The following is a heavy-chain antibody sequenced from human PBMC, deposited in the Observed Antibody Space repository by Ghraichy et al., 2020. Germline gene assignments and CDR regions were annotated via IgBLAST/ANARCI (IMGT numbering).Heavy chain of an antibody. Sequence: GESLNISCAASGFTFSSYAMSWVRQAPGKGLEWVSAISGSGGSTYYADSVKGRFTISRDNSKNTLYLQMNSLRAEDTAVYYCAKHNPRGVVPARLDYWGQGTLVTVSS. CDR1: GFTFSSYA. J-gene: IGHJ4*02. D-gene: IGHD2-2*01. V-gene: IGHV3-23*01. CDR3: AKHNPRGVVPARLDY. CDR2: ISGSGGST.